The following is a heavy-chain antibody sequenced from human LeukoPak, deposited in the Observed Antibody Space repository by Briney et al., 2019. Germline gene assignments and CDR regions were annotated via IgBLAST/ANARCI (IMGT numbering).Heavy chain of an antibody. D-gene: IGHD2-2*01. CDR3: ARGRLSSRYCSSTSCYRESY. J-gene: IGHJ4*02. CDR1: GGSFSGYY. Sequence: RPSETLSLTCAVYGGSFSGYYWSWIRQPPGKGLEWIGEINHSGSTNYNPSLKSRVTISVDTPKNQFSLKLSSVTAADTAVYYCARGRLSSRYCSSTSCYRESYWGQGTLVTVSS. CDR2: INHSGST. V-gene: IGHV4-34*01.